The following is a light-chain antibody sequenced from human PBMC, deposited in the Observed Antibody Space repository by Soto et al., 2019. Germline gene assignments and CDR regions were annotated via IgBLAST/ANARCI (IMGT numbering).Light chain of an antibody. V-gene: IGKV1-39*01. CDR1: QSISSY. J-gene: IGKJ1*01. Sequence: DIQMTQSPSSLSASVGDRVTITCRASQSISSYLNWHQQKPGKAPKLLIYGASNLQSGVPSRFSGSGSGTDFTLTISSLQPEDFATYYCQQTSSAPRTFGQGTRLEIK. CDR2: GAS. CDR3: QQTSSAPRT.